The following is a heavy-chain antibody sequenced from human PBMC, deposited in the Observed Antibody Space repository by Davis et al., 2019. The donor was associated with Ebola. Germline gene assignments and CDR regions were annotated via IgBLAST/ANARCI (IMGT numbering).Heavy chain of an antibody. J-gene: IGHJ6*02. CDR3: ARDRPLDFFFGDYYGMDV. Sequence: PGGSLRLSCAASGFTVSSNYMSWVRQAPGKGLEWVSYISSSSSAIYYADSVKGRFTISRDNAKNSLFLQMNSLRAEDTAVYYCARDRPLDFFFGDYYGMDVWGQGTTVTVSS. V-gene: IGHV3-48*04. CDR2: ISSSSSAI. CDR1: GFTVSSNY. D-gene: IGHD3-16*01.